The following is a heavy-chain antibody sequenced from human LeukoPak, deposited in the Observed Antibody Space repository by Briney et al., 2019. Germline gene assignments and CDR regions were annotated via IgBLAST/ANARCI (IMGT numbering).Heavy chain of an antibody. V-gene: IGHV3-48*04. J-gene: IGHJ5*02. CDR2: ISTSGSTI. D-gene: IGHD3-22*01. CDR3: VRVLSGSWDWFDP. Sequence: GGSLRLSCAASGFTFSDYSMSWVRQAPGRGLEWVSSISTSGSTIYYADSVKGRFTISRDNAKNSLYLQMNSLRAEDTALYHCVRVLSGSWDWFDPWGQGTLVTVSS. CDR1: GFTFSDYS.